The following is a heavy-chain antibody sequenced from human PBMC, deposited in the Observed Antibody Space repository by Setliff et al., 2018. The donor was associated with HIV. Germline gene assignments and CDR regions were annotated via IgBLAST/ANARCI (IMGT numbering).Heavy chain of an antibody. D-gene: IGHD3-22*01. J-gene: IGHJ3*02. CDR2: IYHSGST. CDR3: ASRKIADALDI. CDR1: GYSISSGYY. V-gene: IGHV4-38-2*01. Sequence: PSETLSLTCAVSGYSISSGYYWGWIRQPPGKGLEWIGSIYHSGSTYYNPSLKSRVTISVDTSKNQFSPKLSSVTAADTAVYYCASRKIADALDIWGQGTMVTVSS.